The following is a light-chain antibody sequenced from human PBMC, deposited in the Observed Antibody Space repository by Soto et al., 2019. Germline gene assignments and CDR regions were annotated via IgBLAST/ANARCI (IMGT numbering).Light chain of an antibody. CDR3: QQYHDWPLT. CDR2: DVS. Sequence: EIVMTQSPATLSVSPGERATLSCRASQSVSSNFAWYQQRPAQAPRLLIYDVSTRATGVPTRFSGSRSGTEFTLTISSLQSEDFAVYYCQQYHDWPLTFGGGTRVEIK. CDR1: QSVSSN. J-gene: IGKJ4*01. V-gene: IGKV3D-15*01.